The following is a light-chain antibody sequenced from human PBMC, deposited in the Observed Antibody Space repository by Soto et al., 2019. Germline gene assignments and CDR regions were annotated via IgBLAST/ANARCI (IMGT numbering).Light chain of an antibody. CDR1: QSVSSN. V-gene: IGKV3-15*01. CDR3: QQYNNWPPVT. Sequence: EIVMTQSPATLSVSPGERATLSCRASQSVSSNLAWYQQKPGQAPRLLIHGASTRATGIPARFSGSGSGTEFTLSISSLQSEDFAVYYCQQYNNWPPVTFGGGTKVEIK. CDR2: GAS. J-gene: IGKJ4*01.